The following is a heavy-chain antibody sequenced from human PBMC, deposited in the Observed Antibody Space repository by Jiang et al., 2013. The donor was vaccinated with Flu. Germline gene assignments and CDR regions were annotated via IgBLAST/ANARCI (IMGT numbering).Heavy chain of an antibody. J-gene: IGHJ4*02. V-gene: IGHV3-23*01. CDR1: GFTFSSYA. Sequence: VQLLESGGGLIQPGGSLRLSCEASGFTFSSYAMSWVRQAPGKGLEWVSVISDSGGSTYYADSVKGRFTISRDKSKSTLYLQMNSLRAEDTAVYYCARANGWPYYFDSWGQGPWSPSPQ. CDR2: ISDSGGST. CDR3: ARANGWPYYFDS. D-gene: IGHD6-19*01.